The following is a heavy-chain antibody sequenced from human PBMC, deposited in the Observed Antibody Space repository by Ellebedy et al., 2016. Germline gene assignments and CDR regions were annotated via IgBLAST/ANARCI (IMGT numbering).Heavy chain of an antibody. CDR2: IYYSGST. V-gene: IGHV4-59*01. D-gene: IGHD2-15*01. CDR1: GGSISSFY. J-gene: IGHJ4*02. CDR3: ARDLGYCSGGSCYSLVY. Sequence: SETLSLTCTVSGGSISSFYWSWIRQLPGKGLEWIGHIYYSGSTNYNPSLKSRVSISVDTSNNQFSLRLSSVTAADTAVYYCARDLGYCSGGSCYSLVYWGQGTLVTVSS.